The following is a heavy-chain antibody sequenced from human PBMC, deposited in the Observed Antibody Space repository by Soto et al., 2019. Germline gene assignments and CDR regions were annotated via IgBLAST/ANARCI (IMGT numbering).Heavy chain of an antibody. J-gene: IGHJ5*02. D-gene: IGHD6-19*01. CDR3: ARQSEQWLVYNWFDP. Sequence: XXTLSLASTVSGGSISSYYWRWIRQPPGKGLEWIGYIYYSGSTNYNPSLKSRVTISVDTSKNQFSLKLSSVTAADTAVYYCARQSEQWLVYNWFDPWGQGTLVTVSS. CDR1: GGSISSYY. V-gene: IGHV4-59*08. CDR2: IYYSGST.